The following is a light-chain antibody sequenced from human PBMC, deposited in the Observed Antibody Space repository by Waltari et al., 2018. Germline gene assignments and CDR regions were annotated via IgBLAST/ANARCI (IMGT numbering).Light chain of an antibody. V-gene: IGKV1-5*01. CDR3: QEHVTYWA. Sequence: DIQMTQSPSSLSASVGDRVTITCQASQDISNNLNWYQQKPGKAPKLLIYDASSLESGVPSRFSGSGSGTEFTLTISSLQPDDFATYYCQEHVTYWAFGQGTKVEMK. J-gene: IGKJ1*01. CDR1: QDISNN. CDR2: DAS.